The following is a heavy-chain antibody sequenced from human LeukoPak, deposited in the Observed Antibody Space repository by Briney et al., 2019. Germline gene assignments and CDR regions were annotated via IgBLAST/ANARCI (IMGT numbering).Heavy chain of an antibody. J-gene: IGHJ6*03. D-gene: IGHD3-22*01. CDR2: ISGSGGST. Sequence: GGSLTLSCAASGFTFSSYAMSWVRQAPGKGLELVSAISGSGGSTYYADSVKGRFTISRDNSKNTLYLQMNSLRAEDTAVYYCAKAGQYYYDSSGYSNYYYMDVWGKGTTVTVSS. V-gene: IGHV3-23*01. CDR3: AKAGQYYYDSSGYSNYYYMDV. CDR1: GFTFSSYA.